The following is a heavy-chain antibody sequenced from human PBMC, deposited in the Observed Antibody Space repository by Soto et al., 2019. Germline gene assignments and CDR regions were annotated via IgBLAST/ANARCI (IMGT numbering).Heavy chain of an antibody. CDR3: ARVRGHAFDI. D-gene: IGHD3-10*01. Sequence: QVQLQESGPGLVKPSQTLSLNCSVSGGSINTDDYYWSWLRQHAGQGLGWIGYIFYSGTTYYTPSLKSRKLISLDTSKNQFSLETSSVTAADAAMYYCARVRGHAFDIRGPGTRVTASS. V-gene: IGHV4-31*03. CDR2: IFYSGTT. J-gene: IGHJ3*02. CDR1: GGSINTDDYY.